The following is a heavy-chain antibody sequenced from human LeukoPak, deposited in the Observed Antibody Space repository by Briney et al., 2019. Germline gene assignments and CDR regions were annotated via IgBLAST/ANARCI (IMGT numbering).Heavy chain of an antibody. D-gene: IGHD6-13*01. V-gene: IGHV4-31*03. Sequence: SETLSLTCTVSGGSLSSGGYYWSWIRQHPGKGLEWIGYIYYSGSTYYNPSLKSRVTISVDTSKNQFSLKLSSVTAADPAVYYCARASRGTATDYWGQGTLVTVSS. CDR1: GGSLSSGGYY. CDR3: ARASRGTATDY. CDR2: IYYSGST. J-gene: IGHJ4*02.